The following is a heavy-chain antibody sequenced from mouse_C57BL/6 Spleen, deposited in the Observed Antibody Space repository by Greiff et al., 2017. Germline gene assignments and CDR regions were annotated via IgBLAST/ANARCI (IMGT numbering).Heavy chain of an antibody. Sequence: QVQLQQPGAELVKPGASVKMSCKASGYTFTSYWLTWVKQRPGQGLEWIGDIYPGSGSTNYNEKFKSKATLTVDTSSSTAYMQLSSLTSEDSAVYYCASSYGSSYVYYFDYWGQGTTLTVSS. V-gene: IGHV1-55*01. CDR3: ASSYGSSYVYYFDY. CDR1: GYTFTSYW. J-gene: IGHJ2*01. D-gene: IGHD1-1*01. CDR2: IYPGSGST.